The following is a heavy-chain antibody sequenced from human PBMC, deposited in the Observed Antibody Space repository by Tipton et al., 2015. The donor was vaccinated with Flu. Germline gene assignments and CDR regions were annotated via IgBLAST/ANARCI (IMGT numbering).Heavy chain of an antibody. V-gene: IGHV1-69*05. CDR3: ARESLSGSSWYNGMDV. CDR2: FIPSLDIA. Sequence: QLVQSGAEVKKPGSSVKVSCEASGGTFSDCGISWVRQAPGQGLEWMGAFIPSLDIANYAQKFQGRVTITTDESTTTAYLELSGLTSEDTAVYYCARESLSGSSWYNGMDVWGQGTTVTVS. D-gene: IGHD1-26*01. CDR1: GGTFSDCG. J-gene: IGHJ6*02.